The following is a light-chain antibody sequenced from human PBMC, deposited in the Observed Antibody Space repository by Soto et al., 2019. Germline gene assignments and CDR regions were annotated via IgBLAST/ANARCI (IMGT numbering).Light chain of an antibody. CDR2: GAS. CDR1: QSVSHN. Sequence: EIVMTQSPATLSVSPGERATLSCRASQSVSHNLAWYHQKPGHAPRLLFYGASTRATGIPARFSGSESVTDLTLPISSLQADDFEFYCCQQSNNWAYPFGQGNKLEI. J-gene: IGKJ2*01. V-gene: IGKV3-15*01. CDR3: QQSNNWAYP.